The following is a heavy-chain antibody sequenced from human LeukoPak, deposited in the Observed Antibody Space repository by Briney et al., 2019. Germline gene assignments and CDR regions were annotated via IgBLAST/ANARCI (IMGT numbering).Heavy chain of an antibody. J-gene: IGHJ4*02. V-gene: IGHV3-21*01. CDR1: GFTFSSYS. CDR2: ISSSSSYI. D-gene: IGHD1-14*01. Sequence: GGSLRLSSAASGFTFSSYSMNWVRQAPGKGLEWVSSISSSSSYIYYADSVKGRFTISRDNAKNSLYLQMNSLRAEDTAVYYCARDPDTYYFDYWGQGTLVTVSS. CDR3: ARDPDTYYFDY.